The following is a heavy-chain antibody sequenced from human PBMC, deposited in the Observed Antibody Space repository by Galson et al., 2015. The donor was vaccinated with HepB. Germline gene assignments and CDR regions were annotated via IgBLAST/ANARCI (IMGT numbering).Heavy chain of an antibody. D-gene: IGHD6-13*01. Sequence: SLRLSCAASGFTFSSYWMSWVRQAPGKGLEWVANIKQVGSEKYYVDSVKGRFTISRDNAKNSLYLQMNSLRVEDTAVYYCARVGSSWDFYYCDMDVWGQGTTVTVSS. V-gene: IGHV3-7*01. J-gene: IGHJ6*02. CDR2: IKQVGSEK. CDR3: ARVGSSWDFYYCDMDV. CDR1: GFTFSSYW.